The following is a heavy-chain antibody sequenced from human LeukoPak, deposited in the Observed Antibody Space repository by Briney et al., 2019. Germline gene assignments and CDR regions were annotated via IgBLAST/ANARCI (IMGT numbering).Heavy chain of an antibody. CDR1: GFTFSSCA. CDR2: IVSYGSNT. CDR3: TKIGAPEVTAANLPTFIDY. D-gene: IGHD2-2*01. Sequence: GGSLRLSCAASGFTFSSCAMSWVRQAPGKGLEWVSGIVSYGSNTYYADSVKGRFTVSRDNAENTLYLQMSSLRAEDTAIYYCTKIGAPEVTAANLPTFIDYWGQGTLVTVST. V-gene: IGHV3-23*01. J-gene: IGHJ4*02.